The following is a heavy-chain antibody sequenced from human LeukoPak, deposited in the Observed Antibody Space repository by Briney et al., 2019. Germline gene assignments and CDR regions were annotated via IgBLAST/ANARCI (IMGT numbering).Heavy chain of an antibody. D-gene: IGHD6-19*01. V-gene: IGHV3-30*02. Sequence: GGSLRLSCEASGFTFSSYAMHWVRQAPGKGLEWVAFIRYDERNKYYSDSVKGRFTISRDNSKNTLYLQMNSLRAEDTAVYYCAGGSKWLAFDYWGQGSLVTVSS. CDR3: AGGSKWLAFDY. CDR1: GFTFSSYA. J-gene: IGHJ4*02. CDR2: IRYDERNK.